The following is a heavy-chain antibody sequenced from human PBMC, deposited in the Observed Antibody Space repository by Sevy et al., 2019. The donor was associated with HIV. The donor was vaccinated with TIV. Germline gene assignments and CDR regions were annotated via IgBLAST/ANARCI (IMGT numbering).Heavy chain of an antibody. J-gene: IGHJ4*02. V-gene: IGHV1-69*13. CDR1: GGTFSSYG. D-gene: IGHD6-19*01. Sequence: ASVKVSCKASGGTFSSYGISWVRQPPGQGLEWMGGIIPILGTVNYAQKFQGRVTITADESTKTAYMELSSLRSEDTAVYYRARGGGNGWYYFDYWGQETLVTVSS. CDR2: IIPILGTV. CDR3: ARGGGNGWYYFDY.